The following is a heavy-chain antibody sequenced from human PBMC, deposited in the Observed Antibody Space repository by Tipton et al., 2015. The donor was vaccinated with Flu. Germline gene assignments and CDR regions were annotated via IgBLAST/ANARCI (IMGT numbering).Heavy chain of an antibody. CDR2: INHSGST. Sequence: GLVKPSETLSLTCAVYGGSFSGYYWSWIRQPPGKGLEWFGEINHSGSTHYKPSLKSRVTISVDTSKNQFSLKLSSVTAADTAVYYCARRLRRWLQLPYYFDYWGQGTLVTVSS. D-gene: IGHD5-24*01. CDR1: GGSFSGYY. V-gene: IGHV4-34*01. CDR3: ARRLRRWLQLPYYFDY. J-gene: IGHJ4*02.